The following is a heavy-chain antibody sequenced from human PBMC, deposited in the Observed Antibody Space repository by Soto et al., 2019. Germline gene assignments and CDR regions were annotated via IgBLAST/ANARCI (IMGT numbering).Heavy chain of an antibody. D-gene: IGHD2-15*01. CDR1: GFTFSDYY. Sequence: GGSLRLSCAASGFTFSDYYMSWIRQAPGKGLEWVSYISSSGSTIYYADSVKGRFTISRDNAKNSLYLQMNSLRAEDTAVYYCAREPAVVVAATQTYDAFDIWGQGTMVTVSS. CDR3: AREPAVVVAATQTYDAFDI. V-gene: IGHV3-11*01. CDR2: ISSSGSTI. J-gene: IGHJ3*02.